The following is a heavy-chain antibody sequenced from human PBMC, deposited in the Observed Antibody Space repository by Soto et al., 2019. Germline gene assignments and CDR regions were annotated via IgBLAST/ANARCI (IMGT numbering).Heavy chain of an antibody. Sequence: TGGSVRLSCAASGFTFSSYGMHWVRQAPGKGLEWVAVISYDGSNKYYADSVKGRFTISRDNSKNTLYLQMNSLRAEDTAVYYCAKADTAMAVDYWGQGTLVTSPQ. CDR2: ISYDGSNK. V-gene: IGHV3-30*18. D-gene: IGHD5-18*01. J-gene: IGHJ4*02. CDR3: AKADTAMAVDY. CDR1: GFTFSSYG.